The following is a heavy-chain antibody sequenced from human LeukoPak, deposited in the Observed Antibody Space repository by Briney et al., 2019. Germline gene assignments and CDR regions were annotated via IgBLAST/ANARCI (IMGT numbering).Heavy chain of an antibody. CDR3: AREIGGIRVFDY. CDR2: INPNSGDS. D-gene: IGHD5-18*01. V-gene: IGHV1-2*02. CDR1: GYKFTGYY. Sequence: ASVKVSCKASGYKFTGYYMHWVRQAPGQGLEWMGWINPNSGDSHHAQKFQGRVTMTRDTSISTAYMELSRLRSDDTAVYYCAREIGGIRVFDYWGQGTLVTVSS. J-gene: IGHJ4*02.